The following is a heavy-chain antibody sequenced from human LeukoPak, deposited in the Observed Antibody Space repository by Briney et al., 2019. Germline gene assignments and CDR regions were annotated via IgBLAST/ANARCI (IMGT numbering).Heavy chain of an antibody. CDR2: ISSSSSYI. CDR1: GFTFSSYS. Sequence: GGSLRLSCAAAGFTFSSYSMNWVRQAPGEGLEWVSSISSSSSYINYADSVKGRFTISRDNAKNSLYLQMNSLRAEDTAVYYCARGDWDDSSGYSYTGLDYWGQGTLVTVSS. V-gene: IGHV3-21*01. D-gene: IGHD3-22*01. J-gene: IGHJ4*02. CDR3: ARGDWDDSSGYSYTGLDY.